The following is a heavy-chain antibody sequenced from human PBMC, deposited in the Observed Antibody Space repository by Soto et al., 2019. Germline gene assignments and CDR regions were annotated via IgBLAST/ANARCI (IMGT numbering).Heavy chain of an antibody. CDR1: GGSITRNNHY. CDR3: ARLGSSGWYQGSYFDY. J-gene: IGHJ4*02. V-gene: IGHV4-39*01. Sequence: QLQLQESGPGLVKPSETLSLTCIVSGGSITRNNHYWGWIRQSPGNGLEWIGSILYSGSTNYNPSHKGRVTLAVETSKLQFSLKMRSVTATVTALYYCARLGSSGWYQGSYFDYWGQGTLVTVSS. D-gene: IGHD6-19*01. CDR2: ILYSGST.